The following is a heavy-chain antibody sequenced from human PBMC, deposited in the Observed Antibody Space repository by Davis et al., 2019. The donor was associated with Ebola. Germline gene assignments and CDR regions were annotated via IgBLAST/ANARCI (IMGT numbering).Heavy chain of an antibody. Sequence: SCAISGDNVSSNTAAWNWTRQSPSRGLEWLGRTYYRSKWSTDYAVSVKSRITINPNTYKNQFSLQLNSVTPEDTAVYYCARRRTGTAPGLDSWGQGTLVTVSS. CDR2: TYYRSKWST. CDR1: GDNVSSNTAA. CDR3: ARRRTGTAPGLDS. J-gene: IGHJ4*02. V-gene: IGHV6-1*01. D-gene: IGHD1-7*01.